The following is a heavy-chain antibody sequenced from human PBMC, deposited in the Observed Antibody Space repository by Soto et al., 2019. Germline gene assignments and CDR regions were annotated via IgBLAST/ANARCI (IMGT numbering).Heavy chain of an antibody. Sequence: QVHLVQSGAEVKKPGASVNVSCKTSGYTFTRNGISWVRQAPGQGLEWMGWISPNSGNIKYAQKLQGRVIMTTDTSTSTAYTELRSLRSDGTAVYYCVKDRDRNSRPSRKVWGPGTTVSASS. J-gene: IGHJ6*02. D-gene: IGHD3-22*01. CDR3: VKDRDRNSRPSRKV. CDR1: GYTFTRNG. CDR2: ISPNSGNI. V-gene: IGHV1-18*01.